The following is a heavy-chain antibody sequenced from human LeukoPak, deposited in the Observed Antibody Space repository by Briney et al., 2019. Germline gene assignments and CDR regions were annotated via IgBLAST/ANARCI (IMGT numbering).Heavy chain of an antibody. V-gene: IGHV3-74*01. J-gene: IGHJ5*02. D-gene: IGHD2-2*01. CDR1: GFTFSSYW. Sequence: HPGGSLRLXCAASGFTFSSYWMHWVRQAPGKGLVWVSRINSDGSSTSYADSVKGRFTISRDNAKNTLYLQMNSLRAEDTAVYYCARGQNGRYCSSTSCSPKTNWFDPWGQGTLVTVSS. CDR3: ARGQNGRYCSSTSCSPKTNWFDP. CDR2: INSDGSST.